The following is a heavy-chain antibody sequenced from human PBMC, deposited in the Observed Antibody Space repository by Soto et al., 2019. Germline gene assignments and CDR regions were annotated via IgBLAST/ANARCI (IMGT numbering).Heavy chain of an antibody. Sequence: QVQLVQSGAEVKKPGSSVKVSCKASGGTFSSYAISWVRQAPGHGLEWMGGIIPIFGTANYAQKFQGRVTITADESTSKAYMELSSLRSEDTAVYYCARPYDSSGYYSPLTFDCWGQGTLVTVSS. D-gene: IGHD3-22*01. CDR3: ARPYDSSGYYSPLTFDC. CDR1: GGTFSSYA. V-gene: IGHV1-69*01. J-gene: IGHJ4*02. CDR2: IIPIFGTA.